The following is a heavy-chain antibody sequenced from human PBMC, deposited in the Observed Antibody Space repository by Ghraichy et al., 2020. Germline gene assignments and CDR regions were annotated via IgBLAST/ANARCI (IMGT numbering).Heavy chain of an antibody. J-gene: IGHJ4*02. Sequence: SQTLSLTCTVSGGSISSGGYYWSWIRQHPGKGLEWIGYIYYSGSTYYNPSLKSRVTISVDTSKNQFSLKLSSVTAADTAVYYCAREWQQLGHFDYWGQGTLVTVSS. V-gene: IGHV4-31*03. CDR2: IYYSGST. D-gene: IGHD6-13*01. CDR1: GGSISSGGYY. CDR3: AREWQQLGHFDY.